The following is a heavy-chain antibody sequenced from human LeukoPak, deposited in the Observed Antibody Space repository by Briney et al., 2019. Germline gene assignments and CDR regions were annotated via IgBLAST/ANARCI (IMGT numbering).Heavy chain of an antibody. CDR1: GFSFSSYA. CDR2: ISGSGGST. V-gene: IGHV3-23*01. Sequence: GGSLRLSCAASGFSFSSYAMSWVRQAPGKGLEWVSAISGSGGSTYYVDSVLGRFTISRDNSKNTLYLQMNGLRAEDTALYYCAKLPHFNYIGNWYGDYWGQGTLVTVSS. CDR3: AKLPHFNYIGNWYGDY. J-gene: IGHJ4*02. D-gene: IGHD6-13*01.